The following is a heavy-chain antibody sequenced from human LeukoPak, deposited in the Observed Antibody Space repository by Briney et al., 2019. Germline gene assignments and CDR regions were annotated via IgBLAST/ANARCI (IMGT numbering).Heavy chain of an antibody. D-gene: IGHD3-22*01. Sequence: GGSLRLSCAASGFTFSSYAMHWVRQAPGKGLEWVAVISYDGSNKYYADSVKGRFTISRDNSKNTLYLQMNSLRAEDTAVYYCARADSRTLDAFDIWGQGQWSPSLQ. CDR3: ARADSRTLDAFDI. CDR2: ISYDGSNK. J-gene: IGHJ3*02. V-gene: IGHV3-30-3*01. CDR1: GFTFSSYA.